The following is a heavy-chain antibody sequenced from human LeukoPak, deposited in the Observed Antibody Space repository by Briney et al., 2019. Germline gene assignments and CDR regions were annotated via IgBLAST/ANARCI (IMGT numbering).Heavy chain of an antibody. CDR3: ARGKGYSFDY. Sequence: PSQTLSLTCTVSGGSISSSSYYWGWIRQPPGKGLEWIGSIYYSGSTYYNPSLKSRVTISVDTSKNRFSLKLSSVTAADTAVYYCARGKGYSFDYWGQGTLVTVSS. J-gene: IGHJ4*02. V-gene: IGHV4-39*07. CDR1: GGSISSSSYY. D-gene: IGHD5-18*01. CDR2: IYYSGST.